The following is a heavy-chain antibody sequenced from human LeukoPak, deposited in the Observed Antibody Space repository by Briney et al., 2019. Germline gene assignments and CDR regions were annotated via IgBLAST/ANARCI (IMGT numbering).Heavy chain of an antibody. J-gene: IGHJ5*02. D-gene: IGHD1-1*01. CDR3: AREGTAGTNLNWFDP. CDR2: ISYSGST. CDR1: GGSISSYY. Sequence: SETLSLTCTVSGGSISSYYWSWIRQPPGKELEWIGYISYSGSTNFNPSLKSRVTISVDTSKNQFSLKLSSVTAADTAVYYCAREGTAGTNLNWFDPWGQGTLVTVSS. V-gene: IGHV4-59*01.